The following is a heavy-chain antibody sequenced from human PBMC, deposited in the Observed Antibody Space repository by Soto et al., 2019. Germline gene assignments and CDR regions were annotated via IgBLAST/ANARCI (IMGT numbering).Heavy chain of an antibody. J-gene: IGHJ6*03. Sequence: QVQLQQWGAGLLKPSETLSLTCAVYGGSFSGYYWSWIRQPPGKGLEWIGEINHSGSTNYNPSLKSRATISVDTSKNQFSLQLSSVTAADTAVYYCARGPLKSFPRPKTYYYYYMDVWGKGTTVTVSS. CDR1: GGSFSGYY. CDR2: INHSGST. V-gene: IGHV4-34*01. D-gene: IGHD1-26*01. CDR3: ARGPLKSFPRPKTYYYYYMDV.